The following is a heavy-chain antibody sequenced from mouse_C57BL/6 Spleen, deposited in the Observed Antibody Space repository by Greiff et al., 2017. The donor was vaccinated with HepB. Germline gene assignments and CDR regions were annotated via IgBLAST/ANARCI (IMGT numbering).Heavy chain of an antibody. J-gene: IGHJ2*01. D-gene: IGHD1-1*01. CDR2: INPGSGGT. V-gene: IGHV1-54*01. Sequence: VQLQQSGAELVRPGTSVKVSCKASGYAFTNYLIEWVKQRPGQALEGIGLINPGSGGTNYNEKFKGKATLTADKSSSTAYMQLSSLTSEDSAVYFCARVGTTVVGDYWGQGTTLTVSS. CDR3: ARVGTTVVGDY. CDR1: GYAFTNYL.